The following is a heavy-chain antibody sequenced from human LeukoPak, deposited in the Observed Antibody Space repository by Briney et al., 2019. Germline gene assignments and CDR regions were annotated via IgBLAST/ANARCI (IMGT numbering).Heavy chain of an antibody. CDR1: GGSISSYY. CDR3: ARSTTVTTHIDY. Sequence: SETLSLTCTVSGGSISSYYWSWIRQPPGKGLEWIGNIFYTGTTKYNPSLKSRVTISVDTSKNQFSLKLSSVTAADTAMYYCARSTTVTTHIDYWGQGTLVTVSS. V-gene: IGHV4-59*01. J-gene: IGHJ4*02. D-gene: IGHD4-17*01. CDR2: IFYTGTT.